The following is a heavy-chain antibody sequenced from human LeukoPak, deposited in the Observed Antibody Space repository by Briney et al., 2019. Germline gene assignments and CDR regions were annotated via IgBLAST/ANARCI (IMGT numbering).Heavy chain of an antibody. CDR1: GGSVSNGDFF. J-gene: IGHJ3*02. Sequence: PSQTLSLTCTVSGGSVSNGDFFWSWLRQPPGKGLECIGYIYYTGSTYYNPSLKSRVTMSVDTSKNQFSLKLTFVTAADTAVYYCARVGQLDHDAFDIWGQGTVVTVSS. D-gene: IGHD6-13*01. V-gene: IGHV4-30-4*01. CDR3: ARVGQLDHDAFDI. CDR2: IYYTGST.